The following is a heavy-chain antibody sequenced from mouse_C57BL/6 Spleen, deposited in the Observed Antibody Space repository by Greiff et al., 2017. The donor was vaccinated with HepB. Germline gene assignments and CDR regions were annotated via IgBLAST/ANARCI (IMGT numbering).Heavy chain of an antibody. CDR2: INPSSGYT. D-gene: IGHD1-3*01. V-gene: IGHV1-7*01. Sequence: VQLQESGAELAKPGASVKLSCKASGYTFTSYWMHWVNQRPGQGLEWIGYINPSSGYTKYNQKFKDKATLTADKSSSTAYMQLSSLTYEDSAVYYCARAGSGKGWYFDVWGTGTTVTVSS. CDR3: ARAGSGKGWYFDV. J-gene: IGHJ1*03. CDR1: GYTFTSYW.